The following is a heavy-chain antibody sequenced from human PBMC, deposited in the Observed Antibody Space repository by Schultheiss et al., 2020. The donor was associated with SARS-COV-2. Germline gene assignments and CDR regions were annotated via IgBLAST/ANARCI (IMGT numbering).Heavy chain of an antibody. CDR1: GFTFSSYA. V-gene: IGHV3-23*01. J-gene: IGHJ3*02. CDR3: ARNRRMATKKDAFDI. Sequence: GGSLRLSCEPSGFTFSSYAMSWVRQASGKGLEWVSGISGNAIKTYYADSVKGRFTISRDNSRNTLYLQLNSLGAEDTALYYCARNRRMATKKDAFDIWGQGTMVTVSS. D-gene: IGHD5-24*01. CDR2: ISGNAIKT.